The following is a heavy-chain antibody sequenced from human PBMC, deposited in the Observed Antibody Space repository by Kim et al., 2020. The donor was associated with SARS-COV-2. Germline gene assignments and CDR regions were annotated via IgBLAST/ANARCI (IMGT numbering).Heavy chain of an antibody. CDR2: SGTP. J-gene: IGHJ4*02. Sequence: SGTPNYNPSITSRVTISVDTSKNQFSLRLGSVTAADTAVYYCARSRRGEYWGQGSLVTVSS. V-gene: IGHV4-4*09. D-gene: IGHD3-10*01. CDR3: ARSRRGEY.